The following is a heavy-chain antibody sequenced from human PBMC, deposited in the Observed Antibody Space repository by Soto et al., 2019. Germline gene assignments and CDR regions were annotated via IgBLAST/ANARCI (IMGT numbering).Heavy chain of an antibody. CDR3: ARYSGGYCSGGSCRNNWFDP. J-gene: IGHJ5*02. CDR2: INPSGGST. V-gene: IGHV1-46*03. CDR1: GYTFTSYY. D-gene: IGHD2-15*01. Sequence: ASVKVSCKASGYTFTSYYMHWVRQAPGQGLEWMGIINPSGGSTSYAQKFQGRVTMTRDTSTSTVYMELSSLRSEDTAVYYCARYSGGYCSGGSCRNNWFDPWGQGTLVTVSS.